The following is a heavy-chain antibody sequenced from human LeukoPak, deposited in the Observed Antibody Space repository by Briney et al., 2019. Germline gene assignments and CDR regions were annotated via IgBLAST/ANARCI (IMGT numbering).Heavy chain of an antibody. D-gene: IGHD6-13*01. Sequence: SGGSLRLSCAASGFTFSSYAMSWVRQAPGKGLDWVSAISGSGGSTYYADSVKGRFTISRDNSKNTLYLQMNSLRAEDTAVYYCAKSPTGIAGYYFDYWGQGTLVTVSS. CDR3: AKSPTGIAGYYFDY. CDR1: GFTFSSYA. CDR2: ISGSGGST. J-gene: IGHJ4*02. V-gene: IGHV3-23*01.